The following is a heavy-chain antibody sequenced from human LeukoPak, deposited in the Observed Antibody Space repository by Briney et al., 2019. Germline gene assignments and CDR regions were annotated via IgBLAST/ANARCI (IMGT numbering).Heavy chain of an antibody. Sequence: PGGSLRLSCAASGVTFSSYGMSWVRQAPGKGVEWVSAISGSGGSTYYEDSVKGRFTISIDNSKNTLYLQMNSLTAEDTAVYYCAKARWFGEKAYFDYWGQGTLVTVSS. D-gene: IGHD3-10*01. CDR1: GVTFSSYG. CDR3: AKARWFGEKAYFDY. CDR2: ISGSGGST. J-gene: IGHJ4*02. V-gene: IGHV3-23*01.